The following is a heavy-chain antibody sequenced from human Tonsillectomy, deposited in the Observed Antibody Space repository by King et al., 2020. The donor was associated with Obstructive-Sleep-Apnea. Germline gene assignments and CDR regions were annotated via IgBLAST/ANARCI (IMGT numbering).Heavy chain of an antibody. CDR2: IYSGGST. D-gene: IGHD2-15*01. Sequence: VQLVESGGGLVQPGGSLRLSCGASGFTVNTNYMSWVRQAPGKGLEWVSVIYSGGSTYYADSGEGRFTISRRNSKNTLYLQMNSLRAEDTAVYYCARDQGGPFDYWGQGALVTVSS. CDR3: ARDQGGPFDY. V-gene: IGHV3-53*04. J-gene: IGHJ4*02. CDR1: GFTVNTNY.